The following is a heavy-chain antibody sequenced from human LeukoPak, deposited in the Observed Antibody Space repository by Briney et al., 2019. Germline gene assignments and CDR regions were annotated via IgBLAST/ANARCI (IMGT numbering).Heavy chain of an antibody. CDR3: ARETVRGYSSGWHKNHPYDY. CDR1: GYTFTSYG. J-gene: IGHJ4*02. CDR2: ISAYNGNT. Sequence: ASVKVSCKASGYTFTSYGISWVRQAPGQGLEWMGWISAYNGNTNYAQKLQGRVTMTTDTSTSTAYMELRSLRSDDTAVYYCARETVRGYSSGWHKNHPYDYWGQGTLVTVSS. D-gene: IGHD6-19*01. V-gene: IGHV1-18*01.